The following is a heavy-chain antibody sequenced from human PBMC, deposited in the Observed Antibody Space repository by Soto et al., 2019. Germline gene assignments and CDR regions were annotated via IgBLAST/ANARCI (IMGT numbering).Heavy chain of an antibody. V-gene: IGHV3-23*01. CDR3: GKHLASGSGSWAYFDY. Sequence: DVQLLQSGGGLVRPGGSLRGSCAASGFTINNFAMSWVRQAPGKGLEWVSGLSGRGVSTYYADSVKGRFTISRDNSKNTLYMRMNSLRAEDTALYYCGKHLASGSGSWAYFDYWGQANLVIFSS. D-gene: IGHD2-15*01. J-gene: IGHJ4*02. CDR1: GFTINNFA. CDR2: LSGRGVST.